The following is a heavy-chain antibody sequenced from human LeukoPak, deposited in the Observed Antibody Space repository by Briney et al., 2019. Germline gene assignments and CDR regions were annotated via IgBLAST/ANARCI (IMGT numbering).Heavy chain of an antibody. Sequence: PGGSLRLSCAASGFTFSSYGMHWVRQAPGKGLEWVAFIRYDGSNKYYADSVKGRFTISRDNSKNTLYLQMNSLRAEDTAVYYCARDTYYYDSSGCMDVWGKGTTVTVSS. CDR1: GFTFSSYG. CDR3: ARDTYYYDSSGCMDV. CDR2: IRYDGSNK. D-gene: IGHD3-22*01. V-gene: IGHV3-30*02. J-gene: IGHJ6*03.